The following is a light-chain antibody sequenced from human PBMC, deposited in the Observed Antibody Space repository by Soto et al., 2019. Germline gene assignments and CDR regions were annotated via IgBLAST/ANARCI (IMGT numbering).Light chain of an antibody. V-gene: IGLV1-44*01. Sequence: QSVLTQPPSASGTPGQTVTISCSGSRSNVGRKAVSWYQQVPGMAPKLLVFATNKRPSGVPDRFSGSASGASASLAISGLQSEDEADSYCAAWDDTLNGPLFGGGTKLTVL. J-gene: IGLJ2*01. CDR2: ATN. CDR1: RSNVGRKA. CDR3: AAWDDTLNGPL.